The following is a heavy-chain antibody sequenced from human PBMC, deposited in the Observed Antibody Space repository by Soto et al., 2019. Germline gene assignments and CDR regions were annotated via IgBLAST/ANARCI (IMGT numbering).Heavy chain of an antibody. CDR2: IYHSGST. CDR1: GGYIRSGCYS. J-gene: IGHJ4*02. D-gene: IGHD5-12*01. CDR3: AAGGGLPRYY. V-gene: IGHV4-30-2*01. Sequence: TLSLTCAVSGGYIRSGCYSWSWIRQPPGKGLEWIGYIYHSGSTYYNPSLKSRVTISVDRSKNQFSLKLSSVTAADTAVYYCAAGGGLPRYYWGQGTLVTVSS.